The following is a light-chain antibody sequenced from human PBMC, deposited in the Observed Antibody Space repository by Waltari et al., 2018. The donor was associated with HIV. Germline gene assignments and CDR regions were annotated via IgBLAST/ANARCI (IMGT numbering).Light chain of an antibody. CDR2: DAS. V-gene: IGKV3-11*01. CDR1: QSVSIY. Sequence: EIVLTQSPATLSLSPGERANLSCRASQSVSIYLAWYQQKPGQAPRLLIYDASNRATGIPARFSGSGSGTDFTLTISSLEPEDFAIYYCQQRSNWPPSITFGQGTRLEIK. J-gene: IGKJ5*01. CDR3: QQRSNWPPSIT.